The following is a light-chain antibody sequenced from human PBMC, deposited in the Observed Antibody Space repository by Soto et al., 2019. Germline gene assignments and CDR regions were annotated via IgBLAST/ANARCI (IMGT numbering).Light chain of an antibody. CDR3: QQCGSSPYT. CDR1: QSVSSHY. Sequence: EMVLTQSPGTLSLSPGERATLSCRASQSVSSHYLAWYQQKPGQAPRLLIHGASSRATGIPDRFSGSGSGTDFALTIGRLEPEDFAVYYFQQCGSSPYTFGQGPKLESK. J-gene: IGKJ2*01. CDR2: GAS. V-gene: IGKV3-20*01.